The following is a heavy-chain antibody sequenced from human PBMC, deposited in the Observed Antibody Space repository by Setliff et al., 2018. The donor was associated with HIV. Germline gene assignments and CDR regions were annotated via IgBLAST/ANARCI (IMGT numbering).Heavy chain of an antibody. D-gene: IGHD3-16*01. V-gene: IGHV1-69-2*01. Sequence: ASVKVSCKASGYTFTAYYMHWVRQAPGKGLEWMGLVDPDRGDTVYAEKFQGRVTITADRSIDIAYMKLSSLTSEDTAMYFCAWGTQRPIDSWGQGTQVTVSS. J-gene: IGHJ4*02. CDR2: VDPDRGDT. CDR1: GYTFTAYY. CDR3: AWGTQRPIDS.